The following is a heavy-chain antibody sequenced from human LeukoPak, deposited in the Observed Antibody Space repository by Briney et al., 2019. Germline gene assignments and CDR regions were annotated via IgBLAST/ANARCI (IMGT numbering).Heavy chain of an antibody. J-gene: IGHJ6*02. CDR3: ARDPLGDTAMAPGDLSYYYGMDV. CDR2: ISSSSSYI. D-gene: IGHD5-18*01. V-gene: IGHV3-21*01. CDR1: GFTFSSYS. Sequence: GGSLRLSCAASGFTFSSYSMNWVRQAPGKGLEWVSSISSSSSYIYYADSVKGRFTNSRDNAKNSLYLQMNSLRAEDTAVYYCARDPLGDTAMAPGDLSYYYGMDVWGQGTTVTVSS.